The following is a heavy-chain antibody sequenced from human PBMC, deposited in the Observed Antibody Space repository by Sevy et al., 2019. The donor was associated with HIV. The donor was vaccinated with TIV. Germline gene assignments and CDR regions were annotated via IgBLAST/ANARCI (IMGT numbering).Heavy chain of an antibody. Sequence: SETLSLTCTVSGGSITSLYWNWIRQPPGKGLEWIANIYYNGQINYNPSLKSRVTISPDTSKNQFSLRLSSVTAADTAMYYCAGENAWGRGYSWGQGTLVTVSS. V-gene: IGHV4-59*08. CDR2: IYYNGQI. CDR3: AGENAWGRGYS. D-gene: IGHD1-26*01. CDR1: GGSITSLY. J-gene: IGHJ4*02.